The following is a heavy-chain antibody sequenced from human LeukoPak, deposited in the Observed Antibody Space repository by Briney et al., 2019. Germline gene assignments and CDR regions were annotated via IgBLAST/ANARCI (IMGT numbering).Heavy chain of an antibody. J-gene: IGHJ4*02. D-gene: IGHD6-13*01. CDR2: INHSGST. V-gene: IGHV4-39*07. CDR3: ARWGRGGAAADPAYYFDY. CDR1: GGSISTSNYY. Sequence: SETLSLTCTVSGGSISTSNYYWGWIRQPPGKGLEWIGEINHSGSTNYNPSLKSRVTISVDTSKNQFSLKLSSVTAADTAVYYCARWGRGGAAADPAYYFDYWGQGTLVTVSS.